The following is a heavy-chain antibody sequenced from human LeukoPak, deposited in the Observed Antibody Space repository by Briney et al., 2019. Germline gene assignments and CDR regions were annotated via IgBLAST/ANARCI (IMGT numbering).Heavy chain of an antibody. J-gene: IGHJ3*02. CDR1: GFTFSSYS. D-gene: IGHD3-22*01. Sequence: GGSLRLSCAASGFTFSSYSMNWVRQAPGKGLEWVSSISSSSSYIYYADSVKGRFTISRDNSKNTLYLQMNSLRAEDTAVYYCAKAPVLPYYYDSSGQMLGAFDIWGQGTMVTVSS. CDR3: AKAPVLPYYYDSSGQMLGAFDI. V-gene: IGHV3-21*04. CDR2: ISSSSSYI.